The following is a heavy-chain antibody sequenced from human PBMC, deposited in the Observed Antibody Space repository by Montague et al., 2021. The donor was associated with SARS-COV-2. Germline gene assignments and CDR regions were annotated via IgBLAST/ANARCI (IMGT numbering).Heavy chain of an antibody. J-gene: IGHJ6*02. Sequence: SETLSLTCAVYGGSFSGCYWSWIRQPPGKGLEWIGEINHSGSTNYNPSLKSRVTISVDTSKNQFSLKLSSVTAADTAVYYCARWGRARYYYGSGSSGPYYYSGMDVWGQGTTVTVSS. CDR3: ARWGRARYYYGSGSSGPYYYSGMDV. CDR2: INHSGST. D-gene: IGHD3-10*01. V-gene: IGHV4-34*01. CDR1: GGSFSGCY.